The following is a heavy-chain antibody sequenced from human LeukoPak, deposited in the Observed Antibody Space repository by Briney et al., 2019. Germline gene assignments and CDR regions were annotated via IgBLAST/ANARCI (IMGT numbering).Heavy chain of an antibody. Sequence: KSSETLSLTCAVSGGSISSGGYSWSWIRQPPGKGLEWIGYFYHSGNTYYNPSLKSRVTISVDGSKDQFSLKLSSVTAADTAVYYCARGDYSDNPLDYWGQGTLVTVSS. CDR2: FYHSGNT. D-gene: IGHD3-22*01. V-gene: IGHV4-30-2*01. CDR1: GGSISSGGYS. J-gene: IGHJ4*02. CDR3: ARGDYSDNPLDY.